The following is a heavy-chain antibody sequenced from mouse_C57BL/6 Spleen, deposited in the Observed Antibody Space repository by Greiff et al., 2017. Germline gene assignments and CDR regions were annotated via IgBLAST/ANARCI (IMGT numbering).Heavy chain of an antibody. CDR1: GYTFTSYW. V-gene: IGHV1-53*01. CDR3: VRPGYYYGSSSWFAY. J-gene: IGHJ3*01. D-gene: IGHD1-1*01. CDR2: INPSNGGT. Sequence: QVQLQQPGTELVKPGASVKLSCKASGYTFTSYWMHWVKQRPGQGLEWIGNINPSNGGTNYNEKVKSKATLTVDKSSSTAYMQLSSLTSEDSAVYYCVRPGYYYGSSSWFAYWGQGTLVTVSA.